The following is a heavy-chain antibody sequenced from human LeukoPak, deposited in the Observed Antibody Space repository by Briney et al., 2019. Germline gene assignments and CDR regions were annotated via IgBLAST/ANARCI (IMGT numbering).Heavy chain of an antibody. CDR1: GFTFSSYG. D-gene: IGHD6-6*01. CDR3: AKDGAKQLWSPLDY. J-gene: IGHJ4*02. CDR2: ISYDGSNK. Sequence: GGSLRLSCAASGFTFSSYGMHWVRQAPGKGLERVAVISYDGSNKYYADSVKGRFTISRDNSKNTLYLQMNSLRAEDTAVYYCAKDGAKQLWSPLDYWGQGTLVTVSS. V-gene: IGHV3-30*18.